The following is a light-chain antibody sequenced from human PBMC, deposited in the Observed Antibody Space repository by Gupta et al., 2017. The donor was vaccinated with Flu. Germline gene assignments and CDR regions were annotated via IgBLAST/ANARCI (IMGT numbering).Light chain of an antibody. CDR2: SNT. CDR1: SSNIGAGFD. Sequence: QSVLTQPPSVSGAPGQRVTITCTGGSSNIGAGFDVHWYQQLPGTAPKLLIYSNTNRPSGVPDRLSGSKSDTSASLAITGLQAEDEADYYCQSYDSSLSALYVFGTGTKVTVL. CDR3: QSYDSSLSALYV. J-gene: IGLJ1*01. V-gene: IGLV1-40*01.